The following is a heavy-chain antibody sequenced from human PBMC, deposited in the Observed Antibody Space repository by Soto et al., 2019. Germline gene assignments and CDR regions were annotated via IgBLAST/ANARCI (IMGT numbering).Heavy chain of an antibody. V-gene: IGHV3-21*01. CDR3: AREEVVADDAFDI. D-gene: IGHD3-22*01. CDR1: GFTFSSYT. Sequence: PGGSLRLSCAASGFTFSSYTMNWVRQAPGKGLEWVSSITTSSSYIYYADSVKGRFTISRDNTKNSLYLQMNSLRAEDTAVYYCAREEVVADDAFDIWGQGTMVTVSS. CDR2: ITTSSSYI. J-gene: IGHJ3*02.